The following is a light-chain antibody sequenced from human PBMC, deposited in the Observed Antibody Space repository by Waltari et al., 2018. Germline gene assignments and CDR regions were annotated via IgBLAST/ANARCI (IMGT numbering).Light chain of an antibody. Sequence: DIQMTQSPSTLSASVGDTVPITCRASETIRSWLAWYQQHPGQAPRLLIFQASNLETGIPSRFSGSGSGTEFTLTISSLQPDDFATYYCQHYNSYPYTFGQGTHVEIK. CDR3: QHYNSYPYT. CDR2: QAS. CDR1: ETIRSW. J-gene: IGKJ2*01. V-gene: IGKV1-5*03.